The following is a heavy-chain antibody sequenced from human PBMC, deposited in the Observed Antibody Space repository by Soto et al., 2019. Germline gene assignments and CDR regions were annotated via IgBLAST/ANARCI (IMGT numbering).Heavy chain of an antibody. CDR3: TRNDAFDI. V-gene: IGHV3-15*07. CDR1: GFTFSSVW. CDR2: IKTKSDGEPT. Sequence: GGSLRLSCVASGFTFSSVWMNWVRQAPGRGLEWVGRIKTKSDGEPTDYAAPVKGRFTISRDDSKNTVYLQMNSLKTEDTALYYCTRNDAFDIWGQGTTVPVSS. J-gene: IGHJ3*02.